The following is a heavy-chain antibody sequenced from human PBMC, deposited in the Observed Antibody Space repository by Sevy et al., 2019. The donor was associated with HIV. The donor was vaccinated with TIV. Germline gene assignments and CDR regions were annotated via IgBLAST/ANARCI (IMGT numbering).Heavy chain of an antibody. V-gene: IGHV1-69*13. J-gene: IGHJ6*03. D-gene: IGHD6-13*01. Sequence: ASVKVSCKASGGTFSSYAISWVRQAPGQGLEWMGRIIPIFGTANYAQKFQGRVTITADESTSTVYMELSSLRSEDTAVYYCARDLGIAAAAGYYYYMDVWGKGTTVTVS. CDR1: GGTFSSYA. CDR3: ARDLGIAAAAGYYYYMDV. CDR2: IIPIFGTA.